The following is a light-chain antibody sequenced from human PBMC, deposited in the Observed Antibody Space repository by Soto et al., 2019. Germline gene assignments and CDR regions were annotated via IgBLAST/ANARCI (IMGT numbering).Light chain of an antibody. Sequence: QSALTQPASVSGSPGQSITISCTGTSSDVGGYNYVSWYQQHPGKAPKLMIYEVSNRPSGVSNRFSGSKSGNTAYLTNSGLQAEDEADYYCSSYTSSSTLNYVFGTGTKLTLL. V-gene: IGLV2-14*01. J-gene: IGLJ1*01. CDR2: EVS. CDR1: SSDVGGYNY. CDR3: SSYTSSSTLNYV.